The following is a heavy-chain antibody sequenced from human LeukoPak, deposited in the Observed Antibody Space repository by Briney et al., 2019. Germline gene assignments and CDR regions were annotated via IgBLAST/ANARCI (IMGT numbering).Heavy chain of an antibody. CDR1: GGSISSGGYS. D-gene: IGHD6-13*01. CDR3: ARSRIAADYYYYGMDV. V-gene: IGHV4-30-2*01. CDR2: IYHSGST. J-gene: IGHJ6*02. Sequence: SQTLSLTCAVSGGSISSGGYSWSWIRQPPGKGREWIGYIYHSGSTYYNPSLKSRVTISVDRSKNQFSLKLSSVTAADTAVYYCARSRIAADYYYYGMDVWGQGTTVTVSS.